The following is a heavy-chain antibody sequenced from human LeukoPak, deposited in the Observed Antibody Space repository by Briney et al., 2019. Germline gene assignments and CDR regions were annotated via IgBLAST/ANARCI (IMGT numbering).Heavy chain of an antibody. CDR1: GGSISSGSYY. J-gene: IGHJ4*02. V-gene: IGHV4-61*02. CDR3: ARGYYGVFDY. D-gene: IGHD3-16*01. Sequence: SQTLSLTCTVSGGSISSGSYYWSWIRQPAGKGLEWIGRIYTSGSTNYNPSLKSRVTISVDTSKNQFSLKLSSVTAANTAVYYCARGYYGVFDYWGQGTLVTVSS. CDR2: IYTSGST.